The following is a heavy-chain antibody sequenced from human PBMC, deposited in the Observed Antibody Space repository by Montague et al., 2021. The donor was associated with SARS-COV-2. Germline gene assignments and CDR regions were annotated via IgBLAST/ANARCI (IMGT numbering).Heavy chain of an antibody. CDR1: GGSISSSNYH. Sequence: SETLSLTCTVSGGSISSSNYHWGWIRQLPGKGMEWIGNMYYSGSTYYNPSLKSRVTISIDTSKNQFSLKLSSVTAADTAVYYCARDDIVLQGVTKGMDVWGQGTTVTVSS. CDR2: MYYSGST. D-gene: IGHD3-10*01. V-gene: IGHV4-39*07. J-gene: IGHJ6*02. CDR3: ARDDIVLQGVTKGMDV.